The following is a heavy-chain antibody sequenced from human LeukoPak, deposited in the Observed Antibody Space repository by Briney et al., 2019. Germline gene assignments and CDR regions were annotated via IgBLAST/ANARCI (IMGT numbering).Heavy chain of an antibody. CDR3: AKDGSEDSGSYRGDFDY. V-gene: IGHV3-74*01. D-gene: IGHD1-26*01. CDR1: GFTFSSYW. CDR2: INSDGSTT. Sequence: GGSLRLSCAASGFTFSSYWMHWVRQAPGKGLVWVSRINSDGSTTNYADSVKGRFTISRDNAKNTVYLQMNSLRAEDTAVYYCAKDGSEDSGSYRGDFDYWGQGTLVTVSS. J-gene: IGHJ4*02.